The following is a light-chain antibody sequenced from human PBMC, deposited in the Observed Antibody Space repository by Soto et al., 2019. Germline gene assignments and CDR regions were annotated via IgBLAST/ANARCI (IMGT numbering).Light chain of an antibody. Sequence: EIVMTQSPATLSVSPGERATLSCRASQSVSSNLAWYQQKPGQAPRLLIYGASTRATGIPARFSGSGSGTEFTLTISSRQSEAFATYYCHQYYSYPYTFGQGTKLEIK. CDR3: HQYYSYPYT. CDR1: QSVSSN. V-gene: IGKV3-15*01. CDR2: GAS. J-gene: IGKJ2*01.